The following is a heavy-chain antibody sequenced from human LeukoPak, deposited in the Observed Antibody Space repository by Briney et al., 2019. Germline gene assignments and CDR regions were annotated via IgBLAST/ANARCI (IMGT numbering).Heavy chain of an antibody. J-gene: IGHJ4*02. CDR3: ARLGFLDY. CDR2: INHSGST. Sequence: PSETLSLTCAVYGGSFSGYYWSWIRQPPGKGLEWIGEINHSGSTNYNPSLKSRVTISVDTSKNQFSLKLSSVTAADTAVYYCARLGFLDYWGQGTLVTVSS. V-gene: IGHV4-34*01. CDR1: GGSFSGYY.